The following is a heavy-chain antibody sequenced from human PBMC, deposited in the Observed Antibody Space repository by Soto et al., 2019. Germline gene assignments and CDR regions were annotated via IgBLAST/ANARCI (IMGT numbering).Heavy chain of an antibody. CDR2: IYYSGST. V-gene: IGHV4-61*03. CDR3: ARVCGSRPLYYYDYGMDV. J-gene: IGHJ6*02. D-gene: IGHD6-13*01. Sequence: QVQLQESGPGLVKPSETLSLTCTVSGGSVSSGSYYWSWIRQPPGKGLEWIGYIYYSGSTNYNPSYTRRGTISVETSKNHFSPKQSSVTAADKAVYYCARVCGSRPLYYYDYGMDVWGQGTTVTVSS. CDR1: GGSVSSGSYY.